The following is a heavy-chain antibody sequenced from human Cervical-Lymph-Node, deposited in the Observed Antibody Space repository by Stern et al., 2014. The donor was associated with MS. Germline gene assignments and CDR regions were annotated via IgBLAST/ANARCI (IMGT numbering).Heavy chain of an antibody. CDR1: GASFSDNY. D-gene: IGHD1-1*01. Sequence: QVQLQQWGAGLLRPSETLSLTCAVPGASFSDNYWSWIRQTPGKGMEWIGEIHSSGGTHYNPSLMSRSTLPVDPSRNQFSLKLSSLTAADTAMYYCARERKVERSARLLVSFDVWGQGTLVTVSS. CDR3: ARERKVERSARLLVSFDV. CDR2: IHSSGGT. V-gene: IGHV4-34*01. J-gene: IGHJ3*01.